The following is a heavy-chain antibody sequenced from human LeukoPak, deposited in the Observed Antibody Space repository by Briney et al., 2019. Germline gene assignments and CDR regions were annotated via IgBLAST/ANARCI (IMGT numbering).Heavy chain of an antibody. J-gene: IGHJ6*02. V-gene: IGHV3-23*01. Sequence: GGSLRLSCAASGFTFSYYTMYWVRQAPGKGLEWVSIIGISGGGIHYADSVKGRFTISRDNSKNTLYLQMNSLRAEDTAVYYCAREDVDTAMARYYYYGMDVWGQGTTVTVSS. D-gene: IGHD5-18*01. CDR3: AREDVDTAMARYYYYGMDV. CDR1: GFTFSYYT. CDR2: IGISGGGI.